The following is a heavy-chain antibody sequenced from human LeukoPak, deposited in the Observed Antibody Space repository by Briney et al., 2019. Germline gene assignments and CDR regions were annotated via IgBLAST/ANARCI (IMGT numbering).Heavy chain of an antibody. CDR2: IYSGST. Sequence: PSETLSLTCTVSGGSISTYYWSWIRQPAGKGLEWIGRIYSGSTNYNPSLKNRVTMSVDTSKNQFSLKLSSVTAADTAVYYCARGGLKTRYYYYGMDVWGQGTTVTVSS. CDR3: ARGGLKTRYYYYGMDV. CDR1: GGSISTYY. D-gene: IGHD3/OR15-3a*01. V-gene: IGHV4-4*07. J-gene: IGHJ6*02.